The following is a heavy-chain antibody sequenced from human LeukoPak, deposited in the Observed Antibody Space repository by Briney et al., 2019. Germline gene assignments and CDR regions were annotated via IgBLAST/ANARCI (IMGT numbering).Heavy chain of an antibody. CDR2: IYYSGST. CDR3: ARHSHVGRAFDI. D-gene: IGHD2-15*01. Sequence: PSETLSLSCTVSGGSISSSSYYWGWIRQPPRKGLEWIGCIYYSGSTYYNPSLKSRLTISVDTSMYQFSLKLSSVTATDTAVYYCARHSHVGRAFDIWGQGKMVTVPS. CDR1: GGSISSSSYY. V-gene: IGHV4-39*01. J-gene: IGHJ3*02.